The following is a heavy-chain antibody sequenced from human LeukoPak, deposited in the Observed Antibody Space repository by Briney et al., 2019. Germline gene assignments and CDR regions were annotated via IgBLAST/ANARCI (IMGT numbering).Heavy chain of an antibody. CDR3: ATGLPGGP. CDR1: GYTFTDYY. Sequence: ASVTVSCKASGYTFTDYYMHWVQQARGKGLEWMGRVDPEDGETIYAEKFQGRVTITADTSTDTAYMELSSLRSEDTAVYYCATGLPGGPWGQGTLVTVSS. J-gene: IGHJ5*02. D-gene: IGHD3-10*01. CDR2: VDPEDGET. V-gene: IGHV1-69-2*01.